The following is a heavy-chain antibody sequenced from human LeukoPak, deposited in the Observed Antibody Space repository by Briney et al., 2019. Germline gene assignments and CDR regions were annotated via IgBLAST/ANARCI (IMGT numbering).Heavy chain of an antibody. CDR3: ARDAASSSGGELDY. D-gene: IGHD6-6*01. V-gene: IGHV1-18*01. Sequence: GASVRVSCKASGYTFTSYGISWVRQAPGQGLEWMGWISAYNGNTNYAQKLQGRDTMTTDTSTSTAYMELRSLRSDDTAVYYCARDAASSSGGELDYWGQGTLVTVSS. J-gene: IGHJ4*02. CDR2: ISAYNGNT. CDR1: GYTFTSYG.